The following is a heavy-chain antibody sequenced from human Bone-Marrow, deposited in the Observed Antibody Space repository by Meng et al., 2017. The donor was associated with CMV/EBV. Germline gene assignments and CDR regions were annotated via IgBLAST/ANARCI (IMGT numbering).Heavy chain of an antibody. V-gene: IGHV4-61*01. D-gene: IGHD5-18*01. J-gene: IGHJ4*02. Sequence: GSLRLSCTVSGGPVSSGSYYWSWIRQPPGKGLEWIGYIYYSGSTNYNPSLKSRVTISVDTSKNQFSLKLSSVTAADTAVYYCASSLAGYSYSFDYWGQGTLVTVSS. CDR1: GGPVSSGSYY. CDR2: IYYSGST. CDR3: ASSLAGYSYSFDY.